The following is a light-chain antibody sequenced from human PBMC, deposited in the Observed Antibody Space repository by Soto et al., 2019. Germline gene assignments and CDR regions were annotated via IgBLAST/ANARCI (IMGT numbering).Light chain of an antibody. CDR3: QQYNNWPLT. J-gene: IGKJ4*01. V-gene: IGKV3-15*01. CDR1: QSVNRN. CDR2: DAS. Sequence: EIVMTQSPATLSVSPGERATLSCRASQSVNRNLAWYQQKPGQTPRLLIYDASSRATGIPARFSGSGSGTDFPLTIRRLQAEDFAVYYCQQYNNWPLTFGGGTNVEIK.